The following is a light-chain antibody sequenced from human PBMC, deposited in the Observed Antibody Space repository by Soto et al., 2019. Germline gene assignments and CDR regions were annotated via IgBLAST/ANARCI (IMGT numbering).Light chain of an antibody. Sequence: DIQMTQSPSTLSASVGDRVTITCRASQSISSWLAWYQQKPGKAPKLLIYKASSLESGVPSRYSGSGSGTEFTLPSSSLQPDDCATYYCQQDNRDPLTFGGGTKGEIK. V-gene: IGKV1-5*03. CDR1: QSISSW. J-gene: IGKJ4*01. CDR3: QQDNRDPLT. CDR2: KAS.